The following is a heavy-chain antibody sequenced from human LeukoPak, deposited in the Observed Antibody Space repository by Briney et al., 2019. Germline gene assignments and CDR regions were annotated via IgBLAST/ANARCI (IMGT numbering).Heavy chain of an antibody. CDR3: AKDVSYGSGSYLSYYYYYGMDV. V-gene: IGHV3-30*04. D-gene: IGHD3-10*01. J-gene: IGHJ6*02. CDR2: ISYDGSNK. Sequence: GGSLRLSCAASGFTFSGYAMHWVRQAPGKGLEWVAVISYDGSNKYYADSVKGRFTISRDNSKNTLYLQMNSLRAEDTAVYYCAKDVSYGSGSYLSYYYYYGMDVWGQGTTVTVSS. CDR1: GFTFSGYA.